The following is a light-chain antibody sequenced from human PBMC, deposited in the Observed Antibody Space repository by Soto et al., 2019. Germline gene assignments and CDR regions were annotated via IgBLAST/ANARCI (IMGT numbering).Light chain of an antibody. CDR3: QQFHSFSPT. CDR1: QSISSW. CDR2: KAS. V-gene: IGKV1-5*03. J-gene: IGKJ1*01. Sequence: DIQKTQSPSTLSASVGDRVTITCRASQSISSWLAWYQQKPGKAPKLLIYKASSLESGVPSRLSGSGSGTEFTLTISSLQPDDFATYYCQQFHSFSPTFGQGTKVDIK.